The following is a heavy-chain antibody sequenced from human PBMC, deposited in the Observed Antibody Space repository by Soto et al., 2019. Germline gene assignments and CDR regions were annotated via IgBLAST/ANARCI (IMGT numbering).Heavy chain of an antibody. CDR2: ISWNGDLL. CDR1: GFTFEDYA. D-gene: IGHD2-2*02. J-gene: IGHJ6*02. CDR3: AKSKYRGSPPVDV. V-gene: IGHV3-9*01. Sequence: QLVESGGTLVQTGGSLRLSCGGSGFTFEDYAMYWVRQPPGKGLEWVSGISWNGDLLGYADSVRGRFTISRDEVKKTLYLKMKSLRNDDPALYYCAKSKYRGSPPVDVWGRGTTGAVS.